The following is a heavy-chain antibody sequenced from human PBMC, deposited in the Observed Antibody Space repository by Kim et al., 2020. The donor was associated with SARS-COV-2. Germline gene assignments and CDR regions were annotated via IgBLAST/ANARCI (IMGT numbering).Heavy chain of an antibody. D-gene: IGHD1-26*01. CDR2: IYYSGST. CDR1: GGSISNYY. Sequence: SETLSLTCTVPGGSISNYYWSWIRQPPGKGLEWIGYIYYSGSTKYNPSLKSRVTISVDTSKNQFSLKLSSVTAADTAVYYCASRDSGTYYYVNWLQGTLV. J-gene: IGHJ4*02. CDR3: ASRDSGTYYYVN. V-gene: IGHV4-59*01.